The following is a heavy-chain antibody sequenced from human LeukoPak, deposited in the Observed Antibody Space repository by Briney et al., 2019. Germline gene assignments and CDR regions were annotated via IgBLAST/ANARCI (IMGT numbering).Heavy chain of an antibody. Sequence: GASVKVSCKASGYTFTSYAMNWVRQAPGQGLEWMGWINTNTGNPTYAQGFTGRFVFSLDTSVSTAYLQISSLKAEDTAVYYCARPFSLFGELFPFDYWGQGTLVTVSS. CDR2: INTNTGNP. V-gene: IGHV7-4-1*02. J-gene: IGHJ4*02. CDR1: GYTFTSYA. CDR3: ARPFSLFGELFPFDY. D-gene: IGHD3-10*01.